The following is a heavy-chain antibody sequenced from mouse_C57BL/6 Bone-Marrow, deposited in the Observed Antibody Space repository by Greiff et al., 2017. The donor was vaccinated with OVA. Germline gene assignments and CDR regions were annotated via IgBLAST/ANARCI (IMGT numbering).Heavy chain of an antibody. CDR1: GYSITSGYF. Sequence: DVQLQESGPGLVKPSQSLSLTCSVTGYSITSGYFWKWIRPFPGNKLEWMGYISYDGSNNYNPTLKNRISITLDPSTNHFFLKLNSVTTEDTATYYFAREQCYYYCSSYWYFGVWGTGTTVTGSS. D-gene: IGHD1-1*01. CDR2: ISYDGSN. V-gene: IGHV3-6*01. CDR3: AREQCYYYCSSYWYFGV. J-gene: IGHJ1*03.